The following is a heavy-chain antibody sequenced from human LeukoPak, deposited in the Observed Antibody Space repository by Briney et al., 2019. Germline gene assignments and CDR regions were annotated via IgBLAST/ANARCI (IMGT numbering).Heavy chain of an antibody. CDR3: AFDYSSGSYLGFDY. V-gene: IGHV3-23*01. Sequence: GGSLRLSCAASGFTFSTYAMTWVRQAPGKGLEWVSAISGSGTATYYADSVKGRFTISRDNSKNTLYLQMNSLRAEDSALYYCAFDYSSGSYLGFDYWGQGTLVTVSS. J-gene: IGHJ4*02. CDR1: GFTFSTYA. CDR2: ISGSGTAT. D-gene: IGHD3-10*01.